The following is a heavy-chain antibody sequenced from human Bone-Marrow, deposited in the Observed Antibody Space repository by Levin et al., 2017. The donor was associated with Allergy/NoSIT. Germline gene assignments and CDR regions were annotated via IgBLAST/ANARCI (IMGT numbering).Heavy chain of an antibody. Sequence: SETLSLTCAVSGGSISSSNWWSWVRQPPGKGLEWIGEIYHSGSTNYNPSLKSRVTISVDKSKNQFSLKLSSVTAADTAVYYCARTFRVAGNYDAFDIWGQGTMVTVSS. CDR1: GGSISSSNW. CDR3: ARTFRVAGNYDAFDI. V-gene: IGHV4-4*02. CDR2: IYHSGST. D-gene: IGHD6-19*01. J-gene: IGHJ3*02.